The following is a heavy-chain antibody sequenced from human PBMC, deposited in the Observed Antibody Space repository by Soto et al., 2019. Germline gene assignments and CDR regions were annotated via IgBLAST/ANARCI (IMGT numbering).Heavy chain of an antibody. D-gene: IGHD5-18*01. J-gene: IGHJ5*02. CDR1: GFTFSSYA. CDR3: AKGRGYSPINLFDP. Sequence: EVQLLESGGGLVQPGGSLRLSCAASGFTFSSYAMSWVRQAPGKGLEWVSGISGSGGSTYYADSVKGRFTIPRDNSKNTLYLQMNSLRAEDTAVYYCAKGRGYSPINLFDPWGQGTLVTVSS. V-gene: IGHV3-23*01. CDR2: ISGSGGST.